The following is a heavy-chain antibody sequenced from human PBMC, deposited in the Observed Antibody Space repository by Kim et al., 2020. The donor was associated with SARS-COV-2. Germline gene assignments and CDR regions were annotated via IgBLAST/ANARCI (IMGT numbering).Heavy chain of an antibody. V-gene: IGHV3-23*01. CDR2: ISSSGVST. CDR3: ARNQSDGYSRSYYFDY. D-gene: IGHD5-18*01. CDR1: GFRFINFG. J-gene: IGHJ4*02. Sequence: GGSLRLSCAASGFRFINFGMNWVRQAPGKGLEWVSGISSSGVSTYYADSVKGRFTISRDNSKSTLYLQMNSLRPEDTAVYYCARNQSDGYSRSYYFDYWGQGTLVTVSS.